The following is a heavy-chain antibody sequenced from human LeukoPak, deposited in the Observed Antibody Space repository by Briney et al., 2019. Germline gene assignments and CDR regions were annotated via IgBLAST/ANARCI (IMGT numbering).Heavy chain of an antibody. CDR2: ISSSSSYI. CDR1: GFTFSSYS. D-gene: IGHD6-13*01. V-gene: IGHV3-21*01. CDR3: ARERGGSSSWYNDAFDI. J-gene: IGHJ3*02. Sequence: GGSLRLSCAASGFTFSSYSMNWVHQAPWKGLEWVSSISSSSSYIYYADSVKGRFTISRDNAKNSLYLQMNSLRAEDTAVYYCARERGGSSSWYNDAFDIWGQGTMVTVSS.